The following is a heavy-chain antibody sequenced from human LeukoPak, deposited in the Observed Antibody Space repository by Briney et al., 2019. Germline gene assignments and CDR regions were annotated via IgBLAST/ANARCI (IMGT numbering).Heavy chain of an antibody. CDR1: GFTFSSYV. D-gene: IGHD3-22*01. CDR3: AKDGLYYDSSGFDY. V-gene: IGHV3-23*01. Sequence: PGGSLRLSCAASGFTFSSYVMNWVRQAPGKGLEWVSTISGGGSTTYYADSVKGRFTISRDSSNNTLYLQMNSLRAEDTAVYYCAKDGLYYDSSGFDYWGQGTLVTVSS. J-gene: IGHJ4*02. CDR2: ISGGGSTT.